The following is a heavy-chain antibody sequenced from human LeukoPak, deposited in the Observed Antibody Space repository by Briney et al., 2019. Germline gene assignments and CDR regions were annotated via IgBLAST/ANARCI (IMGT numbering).Heavy chain of an antibody. CDR1: GGSIRSSSYY. CDR3: ARFNPAAGTFCFDY. J-gene: IGHJ4*02. D-gene: IGHD6-13*01. V-gene: IGHV4-39*01. Sequence: SETLSLTCTVSGGSIRSSSYYWGWIRQPPGKGLEWIGNIYYSGSTYYNPSLKSRVTISIDTSKKQFSLKLSSVTAADTAVYYCARFNPAAGTFCFDYWGQGTLVTVSS. CDR2: IYYSGST.